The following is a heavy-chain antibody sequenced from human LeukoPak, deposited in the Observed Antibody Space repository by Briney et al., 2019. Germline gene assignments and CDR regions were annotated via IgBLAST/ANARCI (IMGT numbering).Heavy chain of an antibody. CDR1: GGSISSSNW. D-gene: IGHD6-13*01. Sequence: PSETLSLTCAVSGGSISSSNWWSWVRQPPGKGLEWIGEIYHSGSTNYNPSLKSRVTISVVKSKNQFSLKLSSVTAADTAVYYCASPYSSSWYRDAFDIWGQGTMVTVSS. J-gene: IGHJ3*02. CDR3: ASPYSSSWYRDAFDI. V-gene: IGHV4-4*02. CDR2: IYHSGST.